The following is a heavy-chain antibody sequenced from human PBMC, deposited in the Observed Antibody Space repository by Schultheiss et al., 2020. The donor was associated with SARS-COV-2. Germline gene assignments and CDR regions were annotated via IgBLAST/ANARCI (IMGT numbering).Heavy chain of an antibody. Sequence: GGSLRLSCAASGFTFSSYAMSWVRQAPGKGLEWVSGISGSGGSTYYADSVKGRFTISRDSSKNTLYVQMNSLRAEDTAVYYCARGLGYSYGHEGLDYWGQGTLVTVSS. V-gene: IGHV3-23*01. D-gene: IGHD5-18*01. CDR3: ARGLGYSYGHEGLDY. J-gene: IGHJ4*02. CDR1: GFTFSSYA. CDR2: ISGSGGST.